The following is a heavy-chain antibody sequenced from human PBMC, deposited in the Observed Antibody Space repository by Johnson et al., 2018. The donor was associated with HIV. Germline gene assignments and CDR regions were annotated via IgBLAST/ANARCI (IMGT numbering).Heavy chain of an antibody. D-gene: IGHD3-16*02. CDR2: IRSKTAGGTI. V-gene: IGHV3-15*01. CDR1: GMTFSDLW. Sequence: VQLVESGGGLVKPGGSLRLSCAASGMTFSDLWMNWVRQAPGKGLEWVGRIRSKTAGGTIEYAAPVKGRFTISRDDSKDTLYLQMNSLKIEDTAVYYCSTDHPTAPLFVMNAFDMWGQGTMVTVSS. CDR3: STDHPTAPLFVMNAFDM. J-gene: IGHJ3*02.